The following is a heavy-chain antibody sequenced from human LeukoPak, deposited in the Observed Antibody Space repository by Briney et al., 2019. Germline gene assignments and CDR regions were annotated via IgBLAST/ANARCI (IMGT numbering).Heavy chain of an antibody. Sequence: PSETLSLTCAFSGGSISSGGYSWSWIRQPPGKGLEWIGYIYHSGSTYYNPSLKSRVTISVDRSKDQFSLTLSSVTAADTAVYYCARAERGYYGSGSLFEFDYWGQGTLVTVSS. D-gene: IGHD3-10*01. CDR2: IYHSGST. V-gene: IGHV4-30-2*01. CDR1: GGSISSGGYS. J-gene: IGHJ4*02. CDR3: ARAERGYYGSGSLFEFDY.